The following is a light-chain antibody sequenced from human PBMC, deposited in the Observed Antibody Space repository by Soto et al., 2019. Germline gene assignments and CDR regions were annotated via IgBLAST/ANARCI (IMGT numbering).Light chain of an antibody. J-gene: IGLJ1*01. V-gene: IGLV1-47*02. CDR2: LND. CDR1: DSNIGNNF. CDR3: ISYSISTAYL. Sequence: QAVVTQPPSASGTPGQRVTISCSGSDSNIGNNFVYWYQHVPGTAPKLVIYLNDRRPSGVPDRFSGSKSRTSASLAISGLRSEDEADYFCISYSISTAYLFGTGTKVTVL.